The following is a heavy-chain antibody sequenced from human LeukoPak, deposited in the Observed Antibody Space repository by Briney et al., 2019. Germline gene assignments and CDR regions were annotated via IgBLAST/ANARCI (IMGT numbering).Heavy chain of an antibody. CDR3: ATSLVVLITHDVFDI. Sequence: AGSLRLSCAASGLTFSDYGMHWVRQAPGKGLEWMAFIRYDGSNKFYADSLKGRFTISRDNSKNTVYLQMNSLRAQDTAVYYCATSLVVLITHDVFDIWGQGTMVTVSS. D-gene: IGHD3-22*01. J-gene: IGHJ3*02. V-gene: IGHV3-30*02. CDR2: IRYDGSNK. CDR1: GLTFSDYG.